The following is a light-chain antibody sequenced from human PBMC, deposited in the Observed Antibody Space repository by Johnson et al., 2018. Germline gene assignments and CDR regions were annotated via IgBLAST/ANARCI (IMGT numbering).Light chain of an antibody. Sequence: QSVLTQPPSVSAAPGQKVTISCSGSSSNIGNNYVSWYQQLPGTAPKLLIYENNKRPSGIPDRFSGSKSGTSATLGITGLQTGDGADYYFGTWDSSLRAGNVFGTGTKVTVL. V-gene: IGLV1-51*02. CDR2: ENN. J-gene: IGLJ1*01. CDR1: SSNIGNNY. CDR3: GTWDSSLRAGNV.